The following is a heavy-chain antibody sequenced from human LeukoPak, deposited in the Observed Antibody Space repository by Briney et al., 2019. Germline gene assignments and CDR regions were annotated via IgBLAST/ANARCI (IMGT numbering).Heavy chain of an antibody. D-gene: IGHD3-22*01. Sequence: PSETLSLTCAVSGGSISSSNWWSWVRQPPGKGLEWIGEIFHSGSTNYNPSLKSRVTISVDKSKNQFSLKLSSVTAAGTAVYYCARGPYYYDSSGYYIPYYGVDVWGQGTTVTVSS. CDR2: IFHSGST. CDR1: GGSISSSNW. J-gene: IGHJ6*02. V-gene: IGHV4-4*02. CDR3: ARGPYYYDSSGYYIPYYGVDV.